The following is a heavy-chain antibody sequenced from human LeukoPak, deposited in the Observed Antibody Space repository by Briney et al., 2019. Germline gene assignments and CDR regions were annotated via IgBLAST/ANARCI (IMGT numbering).Heavy chain of an antibody. D-gene: IGHD1-1*01. J-gene: IGHJ4*02. Sequence: GGSLRLSCAASGITFNSYTMNWVRQAPGKGLEWVSSISSSSSYIYYAASVKGRFIISRDNAKNSLYLQMNRLRAEDTAVYYCARERQLERLAFGKEGSAFDYWGQGTLVTVSS. CDR3: ARERQLERLAFGKEGSAFDY. CDR1: GITFNSYT. CDR2: ISSSSSYI. V-gene: IGHV3-21*01.